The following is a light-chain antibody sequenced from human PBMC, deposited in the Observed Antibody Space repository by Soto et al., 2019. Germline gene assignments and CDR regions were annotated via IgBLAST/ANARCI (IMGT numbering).Light chain of an antibody. CDR3: QQYDNWPRT. Sequence: EIVMTQSPATLSVSPGERATLSCRASQSVSSKLAWYQQKPGQAPRLLIYGASIRAAGIPARFTGSESGTDFTLTISSLQSEDFAFFYCQQYDNWPRTFGQGTKVDI. V-gene: IGKV3-15*01. CDR2: GAS. CDR1: QSVSSK. J-gene: IGKJ1*01.